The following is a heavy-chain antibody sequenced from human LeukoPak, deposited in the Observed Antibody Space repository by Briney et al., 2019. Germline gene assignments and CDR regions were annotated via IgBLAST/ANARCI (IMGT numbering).Heavy chain of an antibody. V-gene: IGHV3-21*01. CDR1: GFTLNTYN. D-gene: IGHD6-13*01. J-gene: IGHJ5*02. Sequence: GGSLRLSCAASGFTLNTYNMNWVRQAPGKGLEWVSSISSSSSYIYYADSVKGRFTISRDNAKNSLYLQMNSLRAEDTAVYYCGLIAAAYNWFDPWGQGTLVTVSS. CDR3: GLIAAAYNWFDP. CDR2: ISSSSSYI.